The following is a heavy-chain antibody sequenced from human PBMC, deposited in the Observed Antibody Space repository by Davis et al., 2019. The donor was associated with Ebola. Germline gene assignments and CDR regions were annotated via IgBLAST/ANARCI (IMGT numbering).Heavy chain of an antibody. V-gene: IGHV1-18*01. CDR3: AATLEYEY. Sequence: ASVKVSCKASCYTFPRYGLSCLRRAPPPGLAWVGWISAYNGNTNYAQKLQGRVTMTTDTSTSTAYMELRSLRSDDTAVYYCAATLEYEYWGQGTLVTVSS. D-gene: IGHD3-3*01. CDR2: ISAYNGNT. CDR1: CYTFPRYG. J-gene: IGHJ4*02.